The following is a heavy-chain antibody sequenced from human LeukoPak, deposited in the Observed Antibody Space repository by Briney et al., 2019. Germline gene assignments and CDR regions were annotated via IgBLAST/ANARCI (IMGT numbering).Heavy chain of an antibody. CDR1: GGSISSSSYY. Sequence: SETLSLTCTVSGGSISSSSYYWGWIRQPPGKGLEWIGSIYYSGSTYYNPSLKSRVTISVDTSKNQFSLKVSSVTAADTAVYYCARLSTVTTSFDYWGQGTLVTVSS. J-gene: IGHJ4*02. V-gene: IGHV4-39*01. CDR2: IYYSGST. D-gene: IGHD4-17*01. CDR3: ARLSTVTTSFDY.